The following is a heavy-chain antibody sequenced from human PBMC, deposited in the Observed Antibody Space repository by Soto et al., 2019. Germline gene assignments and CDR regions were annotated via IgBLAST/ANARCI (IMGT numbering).Heavy chain of an antibody. V-gene: IGHV4-59*01. J-gene: IGHJ6*02. CDR3: ARLAPLFRIHSYYYHAMDV. Sequence: SETLSLTCFFSADSISRSYWSWIQQPPGKGLEWIGYVYYTGSTNYNPSLKSRVTLSLDTSKNQFSLRLSSVTAADTAVYYCARLAPLFRIHSYYYHAMDVWGQGTTVT. CDR1: ADSISRSY. CDR2: VYYTGST. D-gene: IGHD3-10*01.